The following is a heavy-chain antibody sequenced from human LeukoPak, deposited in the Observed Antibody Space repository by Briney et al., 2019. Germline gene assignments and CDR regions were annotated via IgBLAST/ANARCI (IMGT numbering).Heavy chain of an antibody. J-gene: IGHJ5*02. Sequence: GGSLRLSCVASGFSLSGYWMYWVRQAPGKGLMYISRNNGDGSTTNYADVVKGRFTMSRDNVKNALYLQMNSLRVEDTAVYYCARDPRNIGLAPWGQGTLVTVSS. CDR1: GFSLSGYW. V-gene: IGHV3-74*01. CDR2: NNGDGSTT. CDR3: ARDPRNIGLAP. D-gene: IGHD5-12*01.